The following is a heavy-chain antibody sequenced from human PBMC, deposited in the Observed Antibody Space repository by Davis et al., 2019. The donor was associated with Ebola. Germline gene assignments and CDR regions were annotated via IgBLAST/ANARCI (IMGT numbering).Heavy chain of an antibody. Sequence: GESLKISCAASGFTFSNAWMSWVRQAPGKGLEWVGRIKSNVDGGTTDYAAPVKGRFTISRDDSKNTLYLQMNSLKTEDTAVYYCVEDWNYDNIFDYWGQGTLVTVSS. J-gene: IGHJ4*02. CDR2: IKSNVDGGTT. V-gene: IGHV3-15*01. CDR3: VEDWNYDNIFDY. D-gene: IGHD1-7*01. CDR1: GFTFSNAW.